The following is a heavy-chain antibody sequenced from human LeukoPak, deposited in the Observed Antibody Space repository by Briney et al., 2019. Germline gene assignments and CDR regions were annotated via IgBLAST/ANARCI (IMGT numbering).Heavy chain of an antibody. CDR1: GFTLSRYS. CDR3: APEDTAMVEHLDFDY. D-gene: IGHD5-18*01. CDR2: ISNIGTSI. J-gene: IGHJ4*02. V-gene: IGHV3-21*01. Sequence: GGSLRLSCAVSGFTLSRYSMNWVRQAPGKGLEWVSSISNIGTSIYYADSVKGRFTISRDNAKNSLYLQMDSLRAEDTAVYYCAPEDTAMVEHLDFDYWGQGTLVTVSS.